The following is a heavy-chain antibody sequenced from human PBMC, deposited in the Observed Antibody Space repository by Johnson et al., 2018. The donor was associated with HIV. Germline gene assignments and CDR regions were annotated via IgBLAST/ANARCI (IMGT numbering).Heavy chain of an antibody. CDR1: GLSVSSYY. CDR3: ARACRDGYTCDVFDI. Sequence: VQLVESGGGLVQPGGSLRLSCAASGLSVSSYYMSWVRQAPGKGLEWVSVLSSGGDTYYPDSVNGRFTISRDNSKNTLYLQMNSLRAEDTAVYYCARACRDGYTCDVFDIWGQGTMVTVSS. CDR2: LSSGGDT. D-gene: IGHD5-24*01. V-gene: IGHV3-66*01. J-gene: IGHJ3*02.